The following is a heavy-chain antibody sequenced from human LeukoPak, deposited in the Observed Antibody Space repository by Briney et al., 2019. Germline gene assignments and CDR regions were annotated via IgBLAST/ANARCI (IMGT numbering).Heavy chain of an antibody. CDR1: GFTVSSYA. CDR3: ARSGVHYYYYYMDV. Sequence: GGSLRLSCAASGFTVSSYAMSWVRQAPGKGLEWVSAISGSGGSTYYADSVKGRFTISRDNSKNTLYLQMNSLRAEDTAVYYCARSGVHYYYYYMDVWGKGTTVTISS. V-gene: IGHV3-23*01. D-gene: IGHD1-14*01. J-gene: IGHJ6*03. CDR2: ISGSGGST.